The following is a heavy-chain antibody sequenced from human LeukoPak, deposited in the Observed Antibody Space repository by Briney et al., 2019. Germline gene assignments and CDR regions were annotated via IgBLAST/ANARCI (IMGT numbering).Heavy chain of an antibody. CDR1: GFTFSSYA. J-gene: IGHJ6*02. D-gene: IGHD4-17*01. V-gene: IGHV3-64*01. Sequence: SGGSLRLSCTASGFTFSSYAMHWVRQAPGKGLEYVSAINNNGNSTYYANSVKGRFTNSRDNSKNTLYLQMGNLRGEDMAVYYCAREVYGDYDMDVWGRGTTVIVSS. CDR3: AREVYGDYDMDV. CDR2: INNNGNST.